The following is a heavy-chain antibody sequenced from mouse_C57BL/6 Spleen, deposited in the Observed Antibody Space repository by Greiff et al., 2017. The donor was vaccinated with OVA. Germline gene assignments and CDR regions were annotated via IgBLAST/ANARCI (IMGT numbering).Heavy chain of an antibody. V-gene: IGHV14-4*01. CDR3: TTPRTYGSSYEWYFDV. J-gene: IGHJ1*03. D-gene: IGHD1-1*01. CDR1: GFNIKDDY. Sequence: EVQLQQSGAELVRPGASVKLSCTASGFNIKDDYMHWVKQRPEQGLEWIGWIDPENGDTEYASKFQGKATITADTSSNTAYLPLSSLTSEDTAVYYCTTPRTYGSSYEWYFDVWGTGTTVTVSS. CDR2: IDPENGDT.